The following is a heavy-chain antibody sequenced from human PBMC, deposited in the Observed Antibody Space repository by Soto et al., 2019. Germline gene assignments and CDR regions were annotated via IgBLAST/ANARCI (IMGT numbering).Heavy chain of an antibody. CDR2: ISPYNDQT. CDR3: ARVGYYHNVWGKLSHYGLDV. CDR1: GYTFIRYG. D-gene: IGHD3-16*01. Sequence: QVQLVQSASEVMKPGASVKVSCKASGYTFIRYGITWVRQAPGQRLEWMGWISPYNDQTIYAQKLQGRVTMTADTSTRPVYMQLRSLKSDDTAVYYCARVGYYHNVWGKLSHYGLDVWGQGTSVTVSS. V-gene: IGHV1-18*01. J-gene: IGHJ6*02.